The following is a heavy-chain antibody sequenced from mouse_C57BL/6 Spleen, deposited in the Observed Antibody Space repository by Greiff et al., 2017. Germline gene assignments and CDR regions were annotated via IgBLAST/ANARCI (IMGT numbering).Heavy chain of an antibody. D-gene: IGHD4-1*01. CDR1: GYTFTSYW. J-gene: IGHJ2*01. CDR3: ARGGAGTDYFDY. Sequence: QVQLQQPGAELVMPGASVKLSCKASGYTFTSYWMHWVKQRPGQGLEWIGEIDPSDSYTNYNQKFKGKATLTVDKSSTTAYMQLSSLPSEDSAVYYCARGGAGTDYFDYWGQGTTLTVSS. CDR2: IDPSDSYT. V-gene: IGHV1-69*01.